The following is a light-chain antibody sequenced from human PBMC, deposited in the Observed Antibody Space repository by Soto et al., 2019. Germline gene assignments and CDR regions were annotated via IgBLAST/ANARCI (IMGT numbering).Light chain of an antibody. CDR2: DAS. CDR1: QSISSW. J-gene: IGKJ1*01. V-gene: IGKV1-5*01. CDR3: QQYNIYWT. Sequence: DIQMTQSPSTLSASVGDRVTITCRASQSISSWLAWYQQKPGKAPKLLIYDASSLESGVPSRFSGSGSRTEFTLTISSLQPDYFATYYCQQYNIYWTFGQGTKVEIK.